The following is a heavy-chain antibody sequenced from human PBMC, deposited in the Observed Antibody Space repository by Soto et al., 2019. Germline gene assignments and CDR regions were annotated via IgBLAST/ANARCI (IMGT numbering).Heavy chain of an antibody. CDR1: GFTFSSYG. D-gene: IGHD5-12*01. J-gene: IGHJ6*02. Sequence: GGSLRLSCAASGFTFSSYGMHWVRQAPGKGLEWVAVISYDGSNKYYADSVKGRFTISRDNSKNTLYLQMNSLRAEDTAVYYCAKDNRRDGYNGYYYYGMDVWGQGTTVTVSS. V-gene: IGHV3-30*18. CDR2: ISYDGSNK. CDR3: AKDNRRDGYNGYYYYGMDV.